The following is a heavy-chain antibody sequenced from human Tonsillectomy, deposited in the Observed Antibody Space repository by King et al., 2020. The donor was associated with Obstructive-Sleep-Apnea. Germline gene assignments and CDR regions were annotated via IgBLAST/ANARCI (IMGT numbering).Heavy chain of an antibody. Sequence: VQLVESGGGVVQPGRSLRLSCAASGFTFRSYGMHWVRQAPGKGLEWVAVISYDGSNKYYADSVKGRFTISRDNSKNTLYLQMNSLRAEDTAVYYCAKEMTISFNDGFDIWGQGTVVTVSS. V-gene: IGHV3-30*18. CDR3: AKEMTISFNDGFDI. D-gene: IGHD4/OR15-4a*01. CDR2: ISYDGSNK. CDR1: GFTFRSYG. J-gene: IGHJ3*02.